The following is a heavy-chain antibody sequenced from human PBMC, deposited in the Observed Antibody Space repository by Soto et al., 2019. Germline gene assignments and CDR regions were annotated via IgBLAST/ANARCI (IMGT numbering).Heavy chain of an antibody. CDR2: IYYSGST. J-gene: IGHJ4*02. D-gene: IGHD5-12*01. V-gene: IGHV4-59*01. Sequence: SETLSLTCTVAGGSSSSYYWSWIRQPPGKGLEWIGYIYYSGSTNYNPSLKSRVTISVDTTKNQFSLKLSSVTAADTAVYYCARDPRYSGYDSWGQGTLVTVS. CDR1: GGSSSSYY. CDR3: ARDPRYSGYDS.